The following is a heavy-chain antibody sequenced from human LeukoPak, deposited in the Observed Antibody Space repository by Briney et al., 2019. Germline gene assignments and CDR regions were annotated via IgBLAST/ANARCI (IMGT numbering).Heavy chain of an antibody. V-gene: IGHV3-23*01. Sequence: GGSLRLSCAASGFTFSSYAMSWVRQAPGKGLEWVSAISGSGGSTYYADSVKGRFTISRDNSKNTLYLQMNSLRAEDTAVYYCAKDALEEYYYDSSGYLYYFDYWGQGTLVTVSS. J-gene: IGHJ4*02. D-gene: IGHD3-22*01. CDR1: GFTFSSYA. CDR2: ISGSGGST. CDR3: AKDALEEYYYDSSGYLYYFDY.